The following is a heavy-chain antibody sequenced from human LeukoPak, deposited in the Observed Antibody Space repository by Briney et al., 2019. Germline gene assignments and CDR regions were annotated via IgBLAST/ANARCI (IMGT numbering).Heavy chain of an antibody. CDR2: ISAYNGNT. V-gene: IGHV1-18*01. CDR3: ARGATAWNEQIYYYHGLDA. J-gene: IGHJ6*02. CDR1: GYSLTTLG. D-gene: IGHD1-1*01. Sequence: GASVKVSCKASGYSLTTLGVSWVRQAPGQGLEWMGWISAYNGNTNYAQKFQGRVTMTTDTSTNTAYMELTSLRSDDTAVYYCARGATAWNEQIYYYHGLDAWGQGTTVTVSS.